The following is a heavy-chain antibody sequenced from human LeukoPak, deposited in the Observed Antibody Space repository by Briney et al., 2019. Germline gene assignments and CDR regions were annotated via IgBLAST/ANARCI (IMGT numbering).Heavy chain of an antibody. CDR3: AKLEGSGWSGYMDV. CDR2: ISGSGDNT. CDR1: GLTSSNYA. D-gene: IGHD6-19*01. J-gene: IGHJ6*03. V-gene: IGHV3-23*01. Sequence: GSLRLSCLASGLTSSNYAMNWVRQAPGKGLEWVSAISGSGDNTYYADSVRGRFTISRDNSKNTLFLQLKSLRAEDTAIYYCAKLEGSGWSGYMDVWGKGTSVTVS.